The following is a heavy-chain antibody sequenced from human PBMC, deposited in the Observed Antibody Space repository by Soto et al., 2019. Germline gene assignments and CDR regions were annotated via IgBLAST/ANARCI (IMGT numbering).Heavy chain of an antibody. J-gene: IGHJ4*02. CDR3: AREGRSNYDFMDY. CDR1: GFTFSSYW. Sequence: GGSLRLSCAASGFTFSSYWMSWVRQAPGKGLEWVANIKQDGSEKYYVDSVKGRFTISRDNAKNSLYLQMNSLRAEDTAVYYCAREGRSNYDFMDYWGQGTLVTVSS. V-gene: IGHV3-7*01. D-gene: IGHD3-3*01. CDR2: IKQDGSEK.